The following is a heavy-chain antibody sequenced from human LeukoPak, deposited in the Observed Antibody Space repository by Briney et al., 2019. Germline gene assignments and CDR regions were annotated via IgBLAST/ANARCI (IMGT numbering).Heavy chain of an antibody. V-gene: IGHV3-21*01. CDR2: ISSSSYI. D-gene: IGHD3-22*01. Sequence: GGSLRLSCAASGFTFSSYSMNWVRQAPGKGLEWVSSISSSSYIYYADSVKGRFTISRDNAKNSLYLQMNSLRAEDTAVYYCARDSRAHYYDSSGYTYYYGMDVWGQGTTVTVSS. CDR3: ARDSRAHYYDSSGYTYYYGMDV. J-gene: IGHJ6*02. CDR1: GFTFSSYS.